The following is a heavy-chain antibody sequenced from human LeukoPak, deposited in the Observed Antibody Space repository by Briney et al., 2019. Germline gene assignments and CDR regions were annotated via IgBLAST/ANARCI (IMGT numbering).Heavy chain of an antibody. CDR1: GFTFSSYW. CDR3: ARDLDSSSWRYYYGMDV. Sequence: GGSLRLSCAASGFTFSSYWMSWVRQAPGKGLEWVANTKQDGSEKYYVDSVKGRFTISRDNAKNSLYLQMNSLRAEDTAVYYCARDLDSSSWRYYYGMDVRGKGTTVTVSS. J-gene: IGHJ6*04. D-gene: IGHD6-13*01. CDR2: TKQDGSEK. V-gene: IGHV3-7*03.